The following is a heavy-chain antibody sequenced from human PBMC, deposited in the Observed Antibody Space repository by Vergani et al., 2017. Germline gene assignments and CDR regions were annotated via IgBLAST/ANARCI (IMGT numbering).Heavy chain of an antibody. CDR1: GFTFSSYA. V-gene: IGHV3-30-3*01. CDR3: ARERSGYYLGPFDY. CDR2: ISYAGSNK. J-gene: IGHJ4*02. Sequence: QVQLVESGGGVVQPGRSLRLSCAASGFTFSSYAMQWVRQAPGKGLEWVAVISYAGSNKYYADSVKGRFNISRDNSKNTLYLQMNSLRAEDTAVYYCARERSGYYLGPFDYWGQGSLVTVSS. D-gene: IGHD3-22*01.